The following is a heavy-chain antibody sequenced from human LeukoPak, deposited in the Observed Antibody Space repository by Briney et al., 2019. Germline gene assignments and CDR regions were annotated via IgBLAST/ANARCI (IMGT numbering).Heavy chain of an antibody. D-gene: IGHD3-10*01. CDR3: ARGGSMYYYYGMDV. Sequence: GGSLRLSCAASGFTFSSYGMHWVRQAPGKGLEWVAVISYDGSNKYYADSVKGRFTISRDNSKNTLYLQMNSLRAEDTAVYYCARGGSMYYYYGMDVWGQGTTFTVSS. CDR2: ISYDGSNK. V-gene: IGHV3-30*03. J-gene: IGHJ6*02. CDR1: GFTFSSYG.